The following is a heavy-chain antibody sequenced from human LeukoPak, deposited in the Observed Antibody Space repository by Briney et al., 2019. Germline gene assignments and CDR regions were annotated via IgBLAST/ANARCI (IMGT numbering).Heavy chain of an antibody. V-gene: IGHV4-59*01. CDR2: IYDKCNT. Sequence: PSETLSLTCTVSAGTLNLFYWSWIRQPPGKPLEWLGYIYDKCNTDYRPSLKSRISMSLDTSKNQYSLKVSSKTAADTAVYYCARGLRMAVTGMIWDFWGPGTPVIVSS. CDR1: AGTLNLFY. J-gene: IGHJ4*02. D-gene: IGHD6-19*01. CDR3: ARGLRMAVTGMIWDF.